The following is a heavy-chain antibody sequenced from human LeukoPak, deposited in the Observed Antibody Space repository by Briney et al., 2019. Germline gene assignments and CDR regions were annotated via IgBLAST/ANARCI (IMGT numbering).Heavy chain of an antibody. D-gene: IGHD5-24*01. CDR2: INPSGGST. CDR1: GYTFTSSY. Sequence: GASVKVSCKASGYTFTSSYMHWVRQAPGHGLEWMGIINPSGGSTSYAQKFQGRVTMTRDMSTSTVYMELSSLRSEDTAVYYCAREGDGYNAYFDYWGQGTLVTVSS. CDR3: AREGDGYNAYFDY. V-gene: IGHV1-46*01. J-gene: IGHJ4*02.